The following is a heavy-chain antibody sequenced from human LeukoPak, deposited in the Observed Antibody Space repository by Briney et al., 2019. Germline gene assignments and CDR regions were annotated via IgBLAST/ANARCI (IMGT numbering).Heavy chain of an antibody. V-gene: IGHV3-23*01. J-gene: IGHJ4*02. CDR1: GFTFSNYA. CDR3: AKWGCNGGSCYPFDY. Sequence: GGSLRLSCVGSGFTFSNYAMSWVRQAPGKGLEWVSAMNGSGGKKYYADSVKGRFTISRDNSKNTRYLQMNSLRAEDTAVYYCAKWGCNGGSCYPFDYWGQGTLVTVSS. D-gene: IGHD2-15*01. CDR2: MNGSGGKK.